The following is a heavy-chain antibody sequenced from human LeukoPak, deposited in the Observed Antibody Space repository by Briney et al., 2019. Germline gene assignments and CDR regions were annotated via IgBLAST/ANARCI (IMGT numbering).Heavy chain of an antibody. V-gene: IGHV3-30*02. CDR3: ARTPRRAAAGWYFDL. J-gene: IGHJ2*01. D-gene: IGHD6-13*01. Sequence: GGSLRLSCAASGFTFSSYGMHWVRQAPGKGLEWVAFIRYDGSNKYYADSVKGRFTISRDNSKNTLYLQMNSLRAEDTAVYYCARTPRRAAAGWYFDLWGRGTLVTVSS. CDR1: GFTFSSYG. CDR2: IRYDGSNK.